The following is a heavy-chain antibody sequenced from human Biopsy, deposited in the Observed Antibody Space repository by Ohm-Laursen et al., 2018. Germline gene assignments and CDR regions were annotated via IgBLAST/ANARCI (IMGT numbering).Heavy chain of an antibody. V-gene: IGHV4-59*07. CDR1: GGSISRDY. CDR2: TYYSGRN. J-gene: IGHJ6*02. CDR3: VRSNYHYYGFDV. Sequence: SDTLSLTCTVSGGSISRDYWAWIRQPPGKGLQWIGYTYYSGRNNYNPSLNSRVTIAVDTSKNQFSLRLTSVTAADTAVYYCVRSNYHYYGFDVWGQGTTVTVSS.